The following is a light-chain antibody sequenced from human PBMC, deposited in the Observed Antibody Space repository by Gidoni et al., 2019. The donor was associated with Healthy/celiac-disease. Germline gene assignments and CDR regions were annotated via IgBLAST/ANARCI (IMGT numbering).Light chain of an antibody. CDR1: QSISSW. J-gene: IGKJ4*01. CDR2: DAS. Sequence: DIQMTQSPSTLSASVGDRVTITCRASQSISSWLAWYQQKPGKAPKLLLYDASSLESGVPSRVSGSGSGTEFTLTISSLQPDDFATYYCQQYNSYPLTFGGGTKVEIK. V-gene: IGKV1-5*01. CDR3: QQYNSYPLT.